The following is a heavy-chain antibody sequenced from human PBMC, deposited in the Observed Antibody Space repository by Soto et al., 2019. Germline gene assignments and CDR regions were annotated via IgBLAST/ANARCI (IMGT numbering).Heavy chain of an antibody. CDR2: ISWNSGGI. CDR3: GKDKGRFGEARLEYYGMDV. D-gene: IGHD3-10*01. Sequence: EVQLVESGGGLVQPGRSLRLSCAASGFTFHDYAMHWVRQAPGKGLQWVSGISWNSGGIAYADSVKGRFTITRDKGKNSLFLQMISLRAEDTALYYCGKDKGRFGEARLEYYGMDVWGQGTTVTVSS. J-gene: IGHJ6*02. V-gene: IGHV3-9*01. CDR1: GFTFHDYA.